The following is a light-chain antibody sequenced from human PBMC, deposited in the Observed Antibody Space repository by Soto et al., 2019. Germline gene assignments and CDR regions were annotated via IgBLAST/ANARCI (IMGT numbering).Light chain of an antibody. CDR2: WAS. Sequence: DIVMTQSPDSLAVSLGERATINCKSSQSVLHSSNNKNYLAWYQQKPGQPPKLLIYWASTRKSGVPDRFSGSGSGTDFTLTISSLQAEDVAVYYCQHYYTTPRTFGQGPKVEIK. V-gene: IGKV4-1*01. CDR1: QSVLHSSNNKNY. CDR3: QHYYTTPRT. J-gene: IGKJ1*01.